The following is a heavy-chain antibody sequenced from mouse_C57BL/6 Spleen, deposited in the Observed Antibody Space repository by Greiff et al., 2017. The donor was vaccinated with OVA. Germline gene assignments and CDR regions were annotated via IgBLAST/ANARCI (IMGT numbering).Heavy chain of an antibody. CDR2: INPNNGGT. CDR3: ARGDGSGH. J-gene: IGHJ2*01. D-gene: IGHD1-1*01. CDR1: GYTFTDYY. V-gene: IGHV1-26*01. Sequence: EVQLQQSGPELVKPGASVKISCKASGYTFTDYYMNWVKQSHGKSLEWIGDINPNNGGTSYNQKFKGKATLTVDKSSSTAYMELRSLTSEDSAVYYCARGDGSGHWGQGTTLTVSS.